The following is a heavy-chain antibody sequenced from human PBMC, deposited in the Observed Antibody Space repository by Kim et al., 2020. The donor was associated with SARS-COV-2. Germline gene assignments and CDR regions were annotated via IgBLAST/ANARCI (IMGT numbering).Heavy chain of an antibody. CDR1: GYTFTNYW. D-gene: IGHD5-18*01. V-gene: IGHV5-51*01. J-gene: IGHJ5*02. Sequence: GESLKISCKASGYTFTNYWIGWVRQLPGKGLEWMAIIFPDDSDTRYSPSFQGQVTISVDRSINTAYLQWSSLKASDTAIYYCARRGFYAGYFDPWGQGTL. CDR2: IFPDDSDT. CDR3: ARRGFYAGYFDP.